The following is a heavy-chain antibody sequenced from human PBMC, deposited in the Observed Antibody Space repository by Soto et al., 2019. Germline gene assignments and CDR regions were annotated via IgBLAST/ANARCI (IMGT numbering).Heavy chain of an antibody. D-gene: IGHD6-19*01. CDR3: AKRSSGWYVDL. CDR2: ISGSGGST. V-gene: IGHV3-23*01. J-gene: IGHJ2*01. CDR1: GFPFSSYA. Sequence: EVQLLESGGGLVQPGGSLRLSCAASGFPFSSYAMSWVRQAPGKGLEWVSVISGSGGSTYYADSVKGRFTISRDNSKNTLYQQMNSLRAEDTAVYYCAKRSSGWYVDLWGRGTRVTFSS.